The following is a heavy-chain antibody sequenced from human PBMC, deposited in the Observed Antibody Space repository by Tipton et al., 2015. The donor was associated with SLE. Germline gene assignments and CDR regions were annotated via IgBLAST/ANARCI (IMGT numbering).Heavy chain of an antibody. V-gene: IGHV4-61*02. CDR1: GDSFSSGSSS. J-gene: IGHJ6*02. D-gene: IGHD3-10*01. Sequence: TLSLTCTVSGDSFSSGSSSWNWVRQPAGKGLEWIGLIYNSGITNYDPSLKSRGTISVDTSKNHFSLELTSVTAADTAAYYCARQRLRLLSPLDAWGQGTTVTVS. CDR3: ARQRLRLLSPLDA. CDR2: IYNSGIT.